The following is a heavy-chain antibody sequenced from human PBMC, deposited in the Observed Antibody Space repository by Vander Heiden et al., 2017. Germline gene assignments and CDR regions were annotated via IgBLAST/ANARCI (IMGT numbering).Heavy chain of an antibody. J-gene: IGHJ3*02. CDR1: GYTFTGSY. V-gene: IGHV1-2*02. D-gene: IGHD3-22*01. Sequence: QVQLVQSGAEVKKPGASVKVSCKASGYTFTGSYMHWVRQAPGQGLEWMGWINPNSGGTNYAQKFQGRVTMTRDTSISTAYMELSRLRSDDTAVYYCARGGEGTYYYDSRTDDAFDIWGQGTMVTVSS. CDR3: ARGGEGTYYYDSRTDDAFDI. CDR2: INPNSGGT.